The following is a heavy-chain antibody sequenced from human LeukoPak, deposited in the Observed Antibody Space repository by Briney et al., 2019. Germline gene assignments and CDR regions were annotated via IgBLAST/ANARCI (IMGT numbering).Heavy chain of an antibody. J-gene: IGHJ3*02. CDR2: INPSGGST. Sequence: ASVKVSCKASGYTFTSYYMHWVRQAPGQGLEWMGIINPSGGSTSYAQKFQGRVTMTRDTSTSTVYMELSSLRSEGTAVYYCARDLKRWLQSDAFDIWGQGTMVTVSS. V-gene: IGHV1-46*03. CDR3: ARDLKRWLQSDAFDI. D-gene: IGHD5-24*01. CDR1: GYTFTSYY.